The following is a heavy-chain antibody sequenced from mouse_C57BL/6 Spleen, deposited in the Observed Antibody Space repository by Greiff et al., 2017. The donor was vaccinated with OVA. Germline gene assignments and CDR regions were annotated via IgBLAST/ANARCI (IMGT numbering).Heavy chain of an antibody. CDR2: IRNKANGYTT. J-gene: IGHJ3*01. CDR3: ARFDYDGYPWFAY. CDR1: GFTFTDYY. V-gene: IGHV7-3*01. D-gene: IGHD2-3*01. Sequence: EVNLVESGGGLVQPGGSLSLSCAASGFTFTDYYMSWVRQPPGKALEWLGFIRNKANGYTTEYSASVKGRFTISRDNSQSILYLQMNALRAEDSATYYCARFDYDGYPWFAYWGQGTLVTVSA.